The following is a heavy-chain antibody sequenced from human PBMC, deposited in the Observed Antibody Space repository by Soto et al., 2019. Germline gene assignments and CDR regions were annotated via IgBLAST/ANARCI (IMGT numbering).Heavy chain of an antibody. V-gene: IGHV4-59*08. CDR1: GASIGRNY. D-gene: IGHD3-10*01. CDR2: IYFGGTT. CDR3: ATRTFGSNAFFDT. Sequence: SETLSLTCSVSGASIGRNYWSWVRQPPGKGLEWIGYIYFGGTTQSNPSLKSRAIISLDTSKNQFSLNLSSVTAADTAVYYCATRTFGSNAFFDTWGQGALATVSS. J-gene: IGHJ4*02.